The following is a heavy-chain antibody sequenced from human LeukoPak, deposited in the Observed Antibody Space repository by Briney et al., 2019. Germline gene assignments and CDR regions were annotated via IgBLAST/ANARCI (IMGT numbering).Heavy chain of an antibody. D-gene: IGHD6-6*01. J-gene: IGHJ6*02. CDR3: ARDGSSSSSVYYYYGMDV. CDR1: GYTFTSYG. Sequence: ASVKVSCKASGYTFTSYGISWVRQAPGQGLEWMGRISAYNGNTNYAQKLQGRVTMTTDTSTSTAYMELRSLRSDDTAVYYCARDGSSSSSVYYYYGMDVWGQGTTVTVSS. V-gene: IGHV1-18*01. CDR2: ISAYNGNT.